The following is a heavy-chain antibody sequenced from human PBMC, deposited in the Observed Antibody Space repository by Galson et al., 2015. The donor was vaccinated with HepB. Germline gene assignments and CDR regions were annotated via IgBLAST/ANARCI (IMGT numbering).Heavy chain of an antibody. CDR2: IYTRGST. D-gene: IGHD5-12*01. CDR3: AGDLGFSGQLDY. V-gene: IGHV4-31*02. CDR1: GASVNSGSNY. J-gene: IGHJ4*02. Sequence: QVQLQESGPGLVKPSETLSLTCNVSGASVNSGSNYWTWIRQFPGKGLEWIGFIYTRGSTYYNPSLKGRLSISLDASMNQFSLKRTSVTVADTAVYYCAGDLGFSGQLDYWGQGTLVTVSS.